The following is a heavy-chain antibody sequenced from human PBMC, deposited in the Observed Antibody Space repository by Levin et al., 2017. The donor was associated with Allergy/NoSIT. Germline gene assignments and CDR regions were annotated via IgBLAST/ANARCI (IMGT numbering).Heavy chain of an antibody. J-gene: IGHJ4*02. CDR3: ALGKYDYFDY. CDR2: IYSGGNT. V-gene: IGHV3-53*01. Sequence: GESLKISCAASGFTVSSTYLTWVRQAPGKGLEWVSAIYSGGNTFYAASVKGRFTISRDNFKNMLFLQMNSLRVDDTAVYYCALGKYDYFDYWGQGTLVTVSS. CDR1: GFTVSSTY.